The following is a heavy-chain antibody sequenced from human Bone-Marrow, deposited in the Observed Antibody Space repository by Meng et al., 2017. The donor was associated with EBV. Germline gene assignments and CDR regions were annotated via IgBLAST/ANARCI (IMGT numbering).Heavy chain of an antibody. CDR3: AREVAAAGTTFFDY. CDR2: IWYDGSNK. CDR1: GITFSSYG. D-gene: IGHD6-13*01. V-gene: IGHV3-33*01. Sequence: ASGITFSSYGMHWVRQAPGKGLEWVAVIWYDGSNKYYADSVKGRFTISRDNSKNTLYLQMNSLRAEDTAVYYCAREVAAAGTTFFDYWGQGTLVTVSS. J-gene: IGHJ4*02.